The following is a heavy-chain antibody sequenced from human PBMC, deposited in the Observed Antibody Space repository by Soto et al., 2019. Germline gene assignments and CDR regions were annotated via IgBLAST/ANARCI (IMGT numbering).Heavy chain of an antibody. D-gene: IGHD3-22*01. V-gene: IGHV3-64D*06. J-gene: IGHJ4*02. Sequence: GGSLRLSCAASGFTFSIYAMHWVRQAPGKGLEYVSSISTNGGSTDYADSVKGRFTISRDNSKNTVYLQMSSLRVEDTAVYYCVKGEYYYDSSGYYPFDYWGQGT. CDR2: ISTNGGST. CDR1: GFTFSIYA. CDR3: VKGEYYYDSSGYYPFDY.